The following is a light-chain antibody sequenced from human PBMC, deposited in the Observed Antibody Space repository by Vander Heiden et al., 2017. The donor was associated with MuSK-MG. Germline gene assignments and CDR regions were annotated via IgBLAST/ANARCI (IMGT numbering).Light chain of an antibody. CDR2: LAS. CDR3: MQSQQTQT. CDR1: HSLMYTNGHNF. J-gene: IGKJ1*01. V-gene: IGKV2-28*01. Sequence: DIALTQSALFLSVAPGESASISCRASHSLMYTNGHNFLDWYVQKPGQSPQPLIFLASNRASGVPDRFIGSGSGTDFTLEISRVETEDVGIYYCMQSQQTQTFGQGTKVEIK.